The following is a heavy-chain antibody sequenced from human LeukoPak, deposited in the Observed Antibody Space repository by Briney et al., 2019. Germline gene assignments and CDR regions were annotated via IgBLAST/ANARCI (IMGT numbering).Heavy chain of an antibody. J-gene: IGHJ4*02. CDR2: IYSTGST. CDR1: GGSISSYY. Sequence: SETLSLTCTVSGGSISSYYWSWIRQPAGKGLEWIGRIYSTGSTNYIPSLKSRVTVSVDTSKNQFSLRLRSVTAADTAVYYCARQIASAGTAGFDFWGQGALVTVSS. CDR3: ARQIASAGTAGFDF. V-gene: IGHV4-4*07. D-gene: IGHD6-13*01.